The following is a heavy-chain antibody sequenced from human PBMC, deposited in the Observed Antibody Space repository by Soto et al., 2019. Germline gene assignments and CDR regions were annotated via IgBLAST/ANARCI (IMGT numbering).Heavy chain of an antibody. D-gene: IGHD2-15*01. V-gene: IGHV3-23*01. CDR2: ISSNGGSA. Sequence: PGGSLRLSCAAAGFTFRNYAMNWVRQAPGKGLELVSSISSNGGSAYYADSVKGRFTISRDNSKNTLCLQMNSLRADDTAVYYCARGYCSAVGCYVHYYYGFDVWGQGTTVTVSS. CDR1: GFTFRNYA. J-gene: IGHJ6*02. CDR3: ARGYCSAVGCYVHYYYGFDV.